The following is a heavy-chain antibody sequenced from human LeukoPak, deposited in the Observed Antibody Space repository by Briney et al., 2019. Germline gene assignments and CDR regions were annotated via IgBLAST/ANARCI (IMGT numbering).Heavy chain of an antibody. V-gene: IGHV4-59*08. CDR2: IYYSGTT. CDR1: GDSISSYY. D-gene: IGHD3-10*01. J-gene: IGHJ4*02. CDR3: ARRGRYFDY. Sequence: SETLSLTCTVSGDSISSYYWSWIRQSPGKGLEWIGYIYYSGTTNYNPSLKSRVTMSVDTSKNQFSLKLSSVTAADTAVYYCARRGRYFDYWGQGTLVTVPS.